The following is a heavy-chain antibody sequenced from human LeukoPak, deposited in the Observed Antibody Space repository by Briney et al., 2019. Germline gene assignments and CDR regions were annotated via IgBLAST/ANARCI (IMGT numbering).Heavy chain of an antibody. V-gene: IGHV1-2*02. Sequence: ASVKVSCKASGYTFTGYYMHWVRQAPGQGLEWMGWINPNSGGTNYAQKFQGRVAMTRDTSISTAYMELSRLRSDDTAVYYCASSPYYGLRDAFDIWGQGTMVTVSS. CDR3: ASSPYYGLRDAFDI. CDR2: INPNSGGT. D-gene: IGHD1-26*01. CDR1: GYTFTGYY. J-gene: IGHJ3*02.